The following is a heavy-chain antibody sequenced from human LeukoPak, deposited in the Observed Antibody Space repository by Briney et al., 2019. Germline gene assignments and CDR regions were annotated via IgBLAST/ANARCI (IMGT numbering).Heavy chain of an antibody. D-gene: IGHD4-17*01. CDR3: AKLTTWNTHYPIDY. V-gene: IGHV3-53*01. CDR1: GFTASSNY. J-gene: IGHJ4*02. Sequence: PGGSLRLSCAASGFTASSNYMSSVRQAPGQGLEWVSVIYSGGSTYYADSVKGRFTISRDNSKNTLYLQMNSLRAEDTALYYCAKLTTWNTHYPIDYWGQGTLVTASS. CDR2: IYSGGST.